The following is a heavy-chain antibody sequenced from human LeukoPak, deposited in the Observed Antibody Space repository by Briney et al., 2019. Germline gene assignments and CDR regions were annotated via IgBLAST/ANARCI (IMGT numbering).Heavy chain of an antibody. CDR1: GGSISSYY. CDR2: IYYSGST. CDR3: VRFTYDSSGSNYYFDY. V-gene: IGHV4-59*01. D-gene: IGHD3-22*01. J-gene: IGHJ4*02. Sequence: SETLSLTCTVSGGSISSYYWSWLRQPPGKGLEWIGYIYYSGSTNYNPSLKSRVTISVDTSKNQFSLKLSSVTAADTAVYYCVRFTYDSSGSNYYFDYWGQGTLVTVSS.